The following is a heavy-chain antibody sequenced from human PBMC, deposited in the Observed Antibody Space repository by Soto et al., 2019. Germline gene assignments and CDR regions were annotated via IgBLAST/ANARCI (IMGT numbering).Heavy chain of an antibody. J-gene: IGHJ4*02. Sequence: SETLSLTCAVYGGSFSGYYCSWIRQPPGKGLEWIGEINHSGSTNYNPSLKSRVTISVDTSKNQFSLKLSSVTAADTAVYYCARGPPSTVYYDFWSGYLVYGYWGQGTLVTVSS. CDR2: INHSGST. CDR3: ARGPPSTVYYDFWSGYLVYGY. V-gene: IGHV4-34*01. D-gene: IGHD3-3*01. CDR1: GGSFSGYY.